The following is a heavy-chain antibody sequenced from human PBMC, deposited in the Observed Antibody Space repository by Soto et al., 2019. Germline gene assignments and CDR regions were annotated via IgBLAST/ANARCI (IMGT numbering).Heavy chain of an antibody. CDR2: IIPVLGIA. J-gene: IGHJ6*02. D-gene: IGHD3-10*01. CDR1: GGMFSSNT. Sequence: QVQLVQSGAEVKKPGSSVKVSCKASGGMFSSNTISWVRQAPGQGLEWMGRIIPVLGIANYAQKFQGRVTITADQSTSTAYMELSSLRSEDTAVYYCANYVSGGYGMDVWGQGTTVTVSS. V-gene: IGHV1-69*02. CDR3: ANYVSGGYGMDV.